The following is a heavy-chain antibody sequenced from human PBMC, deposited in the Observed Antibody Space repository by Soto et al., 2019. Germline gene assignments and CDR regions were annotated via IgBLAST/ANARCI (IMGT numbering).Heavy chain of an antibody. Sequence: PSETLSLTCTVSGGSINTVNYFWSWIRQSPDKGLEWIGHIYNSGTTYNNPSLTSRVTISVDTSNNQFSLKLSSVTAADTAVYYCVRHAQWVIRAYWGQGSLVTAPQ. J-gene: IGHJ4*02. CDR2: IYNSGTT. CDR1: GGSINTVNYF. V-gene: IGHV4-30-4*08. D-gene: IGHD6-19*01. CDR3: VRHAQWVIRAY.